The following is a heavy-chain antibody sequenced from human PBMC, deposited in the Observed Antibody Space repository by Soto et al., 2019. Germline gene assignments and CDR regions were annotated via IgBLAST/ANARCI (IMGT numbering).Heavy chain of an antibody. D-gene: IGHD5-12*01. Sequence: ASVKVSCKASGYTFTSYYMHWVRQAPGQGLEWMGIINPSGGSTSYAQKFQGRVTMTRDTSTSTVYMELSSLRSEDTAVYYCARVPALRYSGYEPNDYWGQGTLVTVSS. CDR1: GYTFTSYY. CDR2: INPSGGST. V-gene: IGHV1-46*03. J-gene: IGHJ4*02. CDR3: ARVPALRYSGYEPNDY.